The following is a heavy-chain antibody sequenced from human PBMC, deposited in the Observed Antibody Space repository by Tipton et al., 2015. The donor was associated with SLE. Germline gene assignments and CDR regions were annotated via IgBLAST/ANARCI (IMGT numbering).Heavy chain of an antibody. J-gene: IGHJ3*01. CDR2: IYPGDSET. CDR1: GYSFTSYW. Sequence: QLVQSGAEVKKPGESLKISCQTSGYSFTSYWIGWVRQMPGKGLEWMGIIYPGDSETRYSPSFQGQVTISADKSLTSAYLEWSRLRAPDTAVYYCARISTTGWYRTPGAFDVWGQGTMVTVSS. CDR3: ARISTTGWYRTPGAFDV. D-gene: IGHD6-19*01. V-gene: IGHV5-51*03.